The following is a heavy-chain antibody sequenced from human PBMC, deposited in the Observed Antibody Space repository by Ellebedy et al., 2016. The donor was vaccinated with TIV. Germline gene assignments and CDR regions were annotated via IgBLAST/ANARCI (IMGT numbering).Heavy chain of an antibody. J-gene: IGHJ3*02. CDR2: IPHSDGST. Sequence: GESLKISCSTSGFTFSRFAMSWVRQAPGTGLAWVSSIPHSDGSTYYANSVKGRFTISRDNSKNTLYLQMDSLRAEDTALYYCARDPGGVGPAFDIWGQGTMVIVSS. CDR3: ARDPGGVGPAFDI. V-gene: IGHV3-23*01. D-gene: IGHD3-16*01. CDR1: GFTFSRFA.